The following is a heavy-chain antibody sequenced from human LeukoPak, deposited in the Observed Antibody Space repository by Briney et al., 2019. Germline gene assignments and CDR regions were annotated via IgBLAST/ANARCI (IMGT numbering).Heavy chain of an antibody. V-gene: IGHV3-15*01. J-gene: IGHJ6*03. Sequence: PGGSLRLSCAASGFTFSNAWMSWVRQAPGKGLEWVGRIKSKTDGCTTDYAAPVKGRFTISRDDSKNTLYLQMNSLKTEDTAVYYCTTDRRDIQLWLTTGDYYYYMDVWGKGTTVTVSS. D-gene: IGHD5-18*01. CDR2: IKSKTDGCTT. CDR1: GFTFSNAW. CDR3: TTDRRDIQLWLTTGDYYYYMDV.